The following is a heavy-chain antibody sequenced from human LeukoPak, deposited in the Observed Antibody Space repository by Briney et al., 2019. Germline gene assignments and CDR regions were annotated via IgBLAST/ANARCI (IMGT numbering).Heavy chain of an antibody. V-gene: IGHV1-69*02. CDR1: GGTFSSYT. CDR2: IIPILGIA. D-gene: IGHD2-21*02. J-gene: IGHJ4*02. Sequence: ASVKVSCKASGGTFSSYTISWVRQAPGRGLEWMGRIIPILGIANYAQKFQGRVTITADKSTSTAYMELSSLRSEDTAVYYCASNNCGGDCYSNSNFDYWGQGTLVTVSS. CDR3: ASNNCGGDCYSNSNFDY.